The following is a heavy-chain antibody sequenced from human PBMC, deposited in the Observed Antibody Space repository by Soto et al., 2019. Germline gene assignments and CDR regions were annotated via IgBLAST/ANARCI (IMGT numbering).Heavy chain of an antibody. CDR1: GFTFSSYS. Sequence: PGGSLRLSCGAAGFTFSSYSMNWVRQAPGKGLEWVSYISGSSVSIYYADSVKGRFTVSRDNAQNSLFLEMNSLRDEDTAVYYCARLTSILYGRDVGGLGTTVTFSS. CDR3: ARLTSILYGRDV. CDR2: ISGSSVSI. V-gene: IGHV3-48*02. D-gene: IGHD3-9*01. J-gene: IGHJ6*02.